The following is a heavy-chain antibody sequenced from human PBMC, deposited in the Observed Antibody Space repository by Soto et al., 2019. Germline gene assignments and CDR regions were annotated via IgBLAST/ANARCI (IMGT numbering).Heavy chain of an antibody. CDR1: GGSISSYY. Sequence: LSLTCTVSGGSISSYYWSWIRQPPGKGLEWIGYIYYSGSTNYNPSLKSRVTISVDTSKNQFSLKLSSVTATDTAVYYCARQGDWNEYYFDYWGQGTLVTVSS. D-gene: IGHD1-1*01. CDR3: ARQGDWNEYYFDY. CDR2: IYYSGST. V-gene: IGHV4-59*08. J-gene: IGHJ4*02.